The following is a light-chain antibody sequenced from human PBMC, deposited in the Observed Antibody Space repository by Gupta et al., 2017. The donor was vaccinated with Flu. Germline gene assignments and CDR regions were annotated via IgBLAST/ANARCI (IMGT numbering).Light chain of an antibody. Sequence: EIVLTPSPGTLSLSPGERATLSCRASQSVSSSYLAWYQQKPGQAPRPLIYGASSRATGIPDRFSGSGYGTDFTLTMSRLDPEDFAVYYCQREGSSAGAFGQGTKVEIK. CDR2: GAS. V-gene: IGKV3-20*01. CDR3: QREGSSAGA. J-gene: IGKJ1*01. CDR1: QSVSSSY.